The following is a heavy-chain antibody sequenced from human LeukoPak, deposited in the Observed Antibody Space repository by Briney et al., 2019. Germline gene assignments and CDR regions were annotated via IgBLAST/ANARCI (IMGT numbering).Heavy chain of an antibody. V-gene: IGHV3-30-3*01. CDR1: GFTFSSYI. Sequence: PGGSLRLSRAASGFTFSSYIMHWVPPAPGKGLEWVAVIWYDGSDKNYSDSVKGRFSISRDNSQNTLYLQMNSLRPEDTAVYYWARDTETYSTSGIMEYWGQGTLVTVSS. J-gene: IGHJ4*02. CDR3: ARDTETYSTSGIMEY. CDR2: IWYDGSDK. D-gene: IGHD6-6*01.